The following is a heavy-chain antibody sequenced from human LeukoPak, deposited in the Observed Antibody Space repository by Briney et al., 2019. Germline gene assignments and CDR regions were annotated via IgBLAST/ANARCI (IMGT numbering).Heavy chain of an antibody. J-gene: IGHJ4*02. CDR3: AKQLGYCSDCSCYFPY. Sequence: GGSLRLSCAASGFTFSSSAMSWVRQAPGKGLEWVSAISNNGGYTYYADSVQGRFTISRDNSKSTLCLQMNSLRAEDETVYYCAKQLGYCSDCSCYFPYWGQGTLVTVSS. D-gene: IGHD2-15*01. CDR1: GFTFSSSA. CDR2: ISNNGGYT. V-gene: IGHV3-23*01.